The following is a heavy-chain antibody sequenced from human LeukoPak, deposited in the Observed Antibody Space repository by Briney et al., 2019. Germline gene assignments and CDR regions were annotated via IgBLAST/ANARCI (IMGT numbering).Heavy chain of an antibody. V-gene: IGHV1-2*02. CDR2: INPNSGGT. J-gene: IGHJ4*02. Sequence: GASVKVSCKASGYTFTGYYMHWVRQAPGQGLEWMGWINPNSGGTNYAQKFQGRVTMTRDTSISTAYMELSRLRSDDTAVYYCARDRGSSWYLLDYWGQGTLVTVSS. CDR1: GYTFTGYY. D-gene: IGHD6-13*01. CDR3: ARDRGSSWYLLDY.